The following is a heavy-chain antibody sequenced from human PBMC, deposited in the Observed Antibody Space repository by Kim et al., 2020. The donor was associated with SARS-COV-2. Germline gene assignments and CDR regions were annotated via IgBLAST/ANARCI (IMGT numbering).Heavy chain of an antibody. J-gene: IGHJ4*02. CDR3: ARQSAYSSSWYGGFDY. Sequence: GESLKISCKGSGYSFTSYWIGWVRQMPGKGLEWMGIIYPGDSDTRYSPSFQGQVTISADKSISTAYLQWSSLKASDTAMYYCARQSAYSSSWYGGFDYWGQGTLVTVSS. CDR1: GYSFTSYW. CDR2: IYPGDSDT. D-gene: IGHD6-13*01. V-gene: IGHV5-51*01.